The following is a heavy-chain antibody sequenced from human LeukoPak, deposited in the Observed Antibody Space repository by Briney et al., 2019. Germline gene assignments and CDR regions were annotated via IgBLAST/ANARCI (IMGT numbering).Heavy chain of an antibody. J-gene: IGHJ4*02. D-gene: IGHD3-22*01. CDR1: GLTVSSDY. Sequence: GGSLRLSCATSGLTVSSDYMSWVRQAPGKGLEWVSLIYSGGNTHYADSVKGRFTISRDNSKNTLYLQMNSLRAEDTAVYYCARGAIDGWGQGTLVTVSS. CDR2: IYSGGNT. V-gene: IGHV3-53*01. CDR3: ARGAIDG.